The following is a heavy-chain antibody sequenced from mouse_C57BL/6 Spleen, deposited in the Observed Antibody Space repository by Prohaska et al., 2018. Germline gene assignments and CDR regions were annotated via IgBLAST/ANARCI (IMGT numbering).Heavy chain of an antibody. CDR2: INPNNGGT. V-gene: IGHV1-18*01. Sequence: HGKSLEWIGDINPNNGGTIYNQKFKGKATLTVDKSSSTAYMELRSLTSEDTAVYYCARRTGGLRRGYWYFDVWGTGTTVTVSS. D-gene: IGHD2-2*01. J-gene: IGHJ1*03. CDR3: ARRTGGLRRGYWYFDV.